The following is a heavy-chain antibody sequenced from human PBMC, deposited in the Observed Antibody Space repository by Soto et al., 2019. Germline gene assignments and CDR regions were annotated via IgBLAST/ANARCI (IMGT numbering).Heavy chain of an antibody. CDR3: ARTHSRRYYSVFNS. Sequence: SETRSLTCFFSNFSIISFYYCCCIRQAPGKWLEWIASIYRSGTTSYNPSLKSRVTISVDPSKNQFSLMLTAVTAADTAVYYCARTHSRRYYSVFNSWGRGSLVTVSS. CDR1: NFSIISFYY. D-gene: IGHD2-21*01. V-gene: IGHV4-38-2*01. CDR2: IYRSGTT. J-gene: IGHJ5*02.